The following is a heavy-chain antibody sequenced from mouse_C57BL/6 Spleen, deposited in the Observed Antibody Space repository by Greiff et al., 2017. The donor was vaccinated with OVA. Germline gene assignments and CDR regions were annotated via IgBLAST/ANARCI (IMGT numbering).Heavy chain of an antibody. V-gene: IGHV1-81*01. CDR1: GYTFTSYG. D-gene: IGHD1-1*01. J-gene: IGHJ1*03. CDR3: AREGDYYGSSYEGWYFDV. CDR2: IYPRSGNT. Sequence: QVQLQQSGAELARPGASVKLSCKASGYTFTSYGISWVKQRTGQGLEWIGEIYPRSGNTYYNEKFKGKATLTADKSSSTAYMELRSLTSEDSAVYFCAREGDYYGSSYEGWYFDVWGTGTTVTVSS.